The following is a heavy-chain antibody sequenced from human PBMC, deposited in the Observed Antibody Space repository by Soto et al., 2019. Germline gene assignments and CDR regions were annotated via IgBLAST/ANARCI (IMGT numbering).Heavy chain of an antibody. CDR2: IHYTGST. J-gene: IGHJ5*02. D-gene: IGHD7-27*01. CDR3: AAGAYLTAFSYRKINLLNP. CDR1: SGSISSYY. V-gene: IGHV4-59*01. Sequence: PSQTLSLTCTVSSGSISSYYWSWIRQPPGKGLEWIGYIHYTGSTNSNPSLKGRVTLSIDPSWNQFSLKSRSVTAAATAGYYCAAGAYLTAFSYRKINLLNPWGQGXLVTFSS.